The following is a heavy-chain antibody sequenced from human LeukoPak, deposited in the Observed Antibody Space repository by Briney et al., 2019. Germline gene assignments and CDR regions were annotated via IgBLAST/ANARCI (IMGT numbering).Heavy chain of an antibody. D-gene: IGHD6-13*01. CDR3: ARHAHGAAAGSFDY. CDR1: GGSISGYY. Sequence: PSETLSLTCTVSGGSISGYYWSWIRQPPGKGLEWIGYIYYSGSPNYNPSLKSRVTISLDTSKNQFSLRLSSVNASDTAVYYCARHAHGAAAGSFDYWGPGTLVTVSA. CDR2: IYYSGSP. V-gene: IGHV4-59*08. J-gene: IGHJ4*02.